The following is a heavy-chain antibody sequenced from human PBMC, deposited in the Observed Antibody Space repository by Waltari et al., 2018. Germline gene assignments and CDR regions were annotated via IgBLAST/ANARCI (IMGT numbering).Heavy chain of an antibody. CDR1: GYTFTSYD. D-gene: IGHD6-13*01. J-gene: IGHJ2*01. CDR3: ARPRYSSSWYEWYFDL. Sequence: QVQLVQSGAEVKKPGASVKVSCKASGYTFTSYDINWVRQATGQGLEWMGWMNPNSGNTGYAQKFQGRVTITRNTSISTAYRELSSLRSEDTAVYYCARPRYSSSWYEWYFDLWGRGTLVTVSS. CDR2: MNPNSGNT. V-gene: IGHV1-8*03.